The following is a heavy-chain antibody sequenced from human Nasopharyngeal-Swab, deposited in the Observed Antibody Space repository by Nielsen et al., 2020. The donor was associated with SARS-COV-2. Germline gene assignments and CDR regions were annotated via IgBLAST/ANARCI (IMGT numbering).Heavy chain of an antibody. CDR2: IEDDGNEK. CDR1: GFTFSNYW. V-gene: IGHV3-7*01. J-gene: IGHJ4*02. Sequence: GGSLRLSCAASGFTFSNYWMTWVRQAPGKGLEWVANIEDDGNEKYYLEPVKGRFTISRDNAKNSLYLQMNSLRADDTAVHYCARGWASLDSWGQGTLVTVSS. D-gene: IGHD6-13*01. CDR3: ARGWASLDS.